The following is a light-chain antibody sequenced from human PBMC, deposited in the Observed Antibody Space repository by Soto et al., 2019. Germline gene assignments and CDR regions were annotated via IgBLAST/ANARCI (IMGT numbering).Light chain of an antibody. CDR2: DAS. CDR1: QTISKW. V-gene: IGKV1-5*01. J-gene: IGKJ2*01. CDR3: QQYHSLPHT. Sequence: DIQMTQSPSTLSASVGDRVTITCRASQTISKWLVWYQQKPGKAPKVLIFDASILASGVPSRFSGSGYGTEFTLTISSLQPDDFATYYCQQYHSLPHTFGQGTKLEIK.